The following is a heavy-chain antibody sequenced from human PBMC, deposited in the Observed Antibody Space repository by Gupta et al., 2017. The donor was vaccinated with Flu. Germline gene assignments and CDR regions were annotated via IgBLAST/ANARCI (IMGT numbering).Heavy chain of an antibody. D-gene: IGHD1-20*01. CDR3: ARNNTLRGGMDV. CDR2: IFYSGKT. J-gene: IGHJ6*02. V-gene: IGHV4-31*02. Sequence: MTSGGYYWSWIRQHPGEGLEWIGDIFYSGKTYYNPSLKSRLTISVDTSKNQFSLKLRSVTAADTAVYYCARNNTLRGGMDVWGQGTTVTVSS. CDR1: MTSGGYY.